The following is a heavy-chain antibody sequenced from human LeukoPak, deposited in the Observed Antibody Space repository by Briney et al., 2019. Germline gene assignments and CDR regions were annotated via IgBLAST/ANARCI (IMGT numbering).Heavy chain of an antibody. CDR3: AKDGSYYDILTGHPI. CDR1: GFTFDDYA. D-gene: IGHD3-9*01. Sequence: PGGSLRLSCAASGFTFDDYAMDWVRQAPGKGLEWVSGISWNSGSIGYADSVKGRFTISRDNAKNSLYLQMNRLRAEDTALYYCAKDGSYYDILTGHPIWGRGTMVTVSS. CDR2: ISWNSGSI. V-gene: IGHV3-9*01. J-gene: IGHJ3*02.